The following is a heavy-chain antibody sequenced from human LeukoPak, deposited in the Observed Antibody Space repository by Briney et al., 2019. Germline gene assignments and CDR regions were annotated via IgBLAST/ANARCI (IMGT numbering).Heavy chain of an antibody. CDR1: GFNFSSYC. CDR3: ARLGRAYNCFFSDF. J-gene: IGHJ4*02. D-gene: IGHD5-24*01. Sequence: QPGGSLRLSCVAAGFNFSSYCMSWVRQPPGMGLEWVSTHDTHYAESVKGRFTISRDNSKNTLYLQLNNLRVDDTALYYCARLGRAYNCFFSDFWGQGTRVPVSS. V-gene: IGHV3-53*03. CDR2: HDT.